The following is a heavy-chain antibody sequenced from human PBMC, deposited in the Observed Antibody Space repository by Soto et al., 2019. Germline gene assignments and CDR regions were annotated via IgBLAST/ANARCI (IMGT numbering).Heavy chain of an antibody. J-gene: IGHJ4*02. CDR2: IYWDDDK. D-gene: IGHD3-10*01. Sequence: KESGPTLVKPTQTLTLTCTFSGFSLSTSGVGVGWIRQPPGKALEWLALIYWDDDKRYSPSLKSRLTITKDTSKNQVVLTMTNMDPVDTATYYCAHSRARPMVRGVIFDYWGQGTLVTVSS. CDR1: GFSLSTSGVG. V-gene: IGHV2-5*02. CDR3: AHSRARPMVRGVIFDY.